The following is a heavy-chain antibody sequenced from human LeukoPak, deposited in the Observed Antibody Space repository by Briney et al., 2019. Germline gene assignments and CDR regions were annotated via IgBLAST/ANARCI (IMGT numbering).Heavy chain of an antibody. Sequence: VASVKVSCKASGGTFSSYAISWVRQAPGQGLEWMGGIIPIFGTANYAQKFQGRVTITTAESTSTAYIELSSLRSEDTAVYYCARGSAFYDSSGYLSYYFDYWGQGTLVTVSS. V-gene: IGHV1-69*05. D-gene: IGHD3-22*01. CDR3: ARGSAFYDSSGYLSYYFDY. J-gene: IGHJ4*02. CDR1: GGTFSSYA. CDR2: IIPIFGTA.